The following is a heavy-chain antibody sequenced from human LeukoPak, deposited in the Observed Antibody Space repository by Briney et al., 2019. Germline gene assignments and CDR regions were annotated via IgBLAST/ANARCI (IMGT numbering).Heavy chain of an antibody. V-gene: IGHV3-30*18. Sequence: GGSLRLSCAASGFTFSSYGMHWVRQAPGKGLEWVAVISYDGSNKYYADSVKGRFTISRDNSKNTLYLQMNSLRAEDTAVYYCAKGLGDDWFDPWGQGTLVTVSS. J-gene: IGHJ5*02. CDR2: ISYDGSNK. CDR1: GFTFSSYG. CDR3: AKGLGDDWFDP. D-gene: IGHD4-17*01.